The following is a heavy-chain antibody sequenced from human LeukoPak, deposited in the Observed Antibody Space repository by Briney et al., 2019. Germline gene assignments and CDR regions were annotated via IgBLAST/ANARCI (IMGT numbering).Heavy chain of an antibody. V-gene: IGHV1-18*01. CDR2: ISAYNGNT. Sequence: ASVKVSCKASGYTFTSYGISWVRQAPGQGLEWMGWISAYNGNTNYAQKLQGRVTMTTDTSTSTAYMELRSLRSDDTAVYYCAIGVDHCSSTSCPNGYWGQGTLVTVSP. J-gene: IGHJ4*02. D-gene: IGHD2-2*01. CDR3: AIGVDHCSSTSCPNGY. CDR1: GYTFTSYG.